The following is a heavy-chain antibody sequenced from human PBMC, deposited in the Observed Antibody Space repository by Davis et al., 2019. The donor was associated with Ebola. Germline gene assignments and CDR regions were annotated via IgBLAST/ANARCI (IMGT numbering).Heavy chain of an antibody. CDR1: ESIFSFYW. Sequence: GGSLRLSCKGSESIFSFYWIGWVRQMPGKGREWMGIIYPGDSDTRYTPSFQGQVTISVDKSINTAYLQWASLKASDTAMYFCAAYCGCDCGLDYWGQGTLVTVSS. D-gene: IGHD2-21*02. CDR3: AAYCGCDCGLDY. V-gene: IGHV5-51*01. CDR2: IYPGDSDT. J-gene: IGHJ4*02.